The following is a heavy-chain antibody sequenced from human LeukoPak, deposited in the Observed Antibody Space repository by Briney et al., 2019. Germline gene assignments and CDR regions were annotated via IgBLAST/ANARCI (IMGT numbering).Heavy chain of an antibody. Sequence: GGSLRLSCAASGFTFSSYAMSWVRQAPRKGLEWVTAISGSGVTTYYADSVKGRFAISRDNSKNTFYLEMNSLRAEDTALYYCAKDRDYYLVGFFGYWGQGTLVTVSS. J-gene: IGHJ4*02. CDR1: GFTFSSYA. V-gene: IGHV3-23*01. D-gene: IGHD3-10*01. CDR3: AKDRDYYLVGFFGY. CDR2: ISGSGVTT.